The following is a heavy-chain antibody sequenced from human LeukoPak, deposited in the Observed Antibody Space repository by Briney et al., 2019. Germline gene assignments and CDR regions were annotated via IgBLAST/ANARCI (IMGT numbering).Heavy chain of an antibody. J-gene: IGHJ4*02. CDR3: ARERGYCSGSACYGSDY. CDR2: VNPTSGIS. V-gene: IGHV1-46*01. D-gene: IGHD2-2*01. Sequence: ASVKVSCRASGYTFTTFYIHWVRQAPGQGLEWMGKVNPTSGISTYAREFQGRVTMTRDTSTSTVYMELSSLRSDDAAVYFCARERGYCSGSACYGSDYWGQGTLVTVSS. CDR1: GYTFTTFY.